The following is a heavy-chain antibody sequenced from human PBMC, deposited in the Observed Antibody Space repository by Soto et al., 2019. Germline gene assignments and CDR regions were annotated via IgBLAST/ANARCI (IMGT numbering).Heavy chain of an antibody. V-gene: IGHV3-30*18. Sequence: QVQLVESGGGVVQPGRSLRLSCAASGFTFSSYGMHWVRQAPGKGLEWVAVISYDGSNKYYADSVKGRFTISRDNSKNTLYLQMNRLRAEDTAVYYCAKRAGDDFWSGYYGARDWFDPWGQGTLVTVSS. CDR2: ISYDGSNK. CDR1: GFTFSSYG. J-gene: IGHJ5*02. CDR3: AKRAGDDFWSGYYGARDWFDP. D-gene: IGHD3-3*01.